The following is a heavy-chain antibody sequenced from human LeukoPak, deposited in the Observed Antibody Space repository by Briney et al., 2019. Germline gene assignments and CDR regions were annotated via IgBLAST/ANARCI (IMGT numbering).Heavy chain of an antibody. CDR1: GFTFDGYA. D-gene: IGHD2-2*01. CDR2: ISWDGGST. CDR3: AVGYCSSTSCYDAFDI. Sequence: PGGSLRLSCAASGFTFDGYAMHWVRQAPGKGLEWVSLISWDGGSTYYADSVKGRFTISRDNSKNSLYLQMNSLRAEDTALYYCAVGYCSSTSCYDAFDIWGQGTMVTVSS. J-gene: IGHJ3*02. V-gene: IGHV3-43D*03.